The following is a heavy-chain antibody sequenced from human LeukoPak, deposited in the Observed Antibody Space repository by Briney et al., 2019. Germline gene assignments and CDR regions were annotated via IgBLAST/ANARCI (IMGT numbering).Heavy chain of an antibody. J-gene: IGHJ4*02. CDR3: TTQLLYEHNFDY. CDR1: GFTFSDAW. CDR2: IKSNTDGGTT. Sequence: GGSLRLSCAASGFTFSDAWMSCVRQTPGKGLKWVGRIKSNTDGGTTDFAAPVKGRFTISRDDSENALYLQMNSLKTEDTAVYYCTTQLLYEHNFDYWGQGTLVTVSS. V-gene: IGHV3-15*01. D-gene: IGHD2-2*02.